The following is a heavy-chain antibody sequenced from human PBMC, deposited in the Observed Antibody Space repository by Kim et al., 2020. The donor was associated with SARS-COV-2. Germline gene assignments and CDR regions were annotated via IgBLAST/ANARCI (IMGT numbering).Heavy chain of an antibody. V-gene: IGHV7-4-1*02. CDR2: P. Sequence: PTYAQGFTGRFVFSLDTSVSTAYLQISSLKAEDTAVYYCARPSFSRSFDIWGQGTMVTVSS. J-gene: IGHJ3*02. CDR3: ARPSFSRSFDI. D-gene: IGHD3-3*02.